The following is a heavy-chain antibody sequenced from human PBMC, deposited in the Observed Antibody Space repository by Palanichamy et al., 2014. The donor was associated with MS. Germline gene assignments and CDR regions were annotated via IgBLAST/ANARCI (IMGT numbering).Heavy chain of an antibody. V-gene: IGHV5-51*01. CDR3: ARHRGVVGGDFDH. J-gene: IGHJ4*02. D-gene: IGHD1-26*01. Sequence: EVQLVQSGTEVTKPGESLKISCQLSGYTFSRHWLDWVRQMPGKGLEWLGTIYPDDSEARYSPSFQGHVTISFDKSLATAYLQWNSLRASDTALYYCARHRGVVGGDFDHWGRGTLVIVSS. CDR1: GYTFSRHW. CDR2: IYPDDSEA.